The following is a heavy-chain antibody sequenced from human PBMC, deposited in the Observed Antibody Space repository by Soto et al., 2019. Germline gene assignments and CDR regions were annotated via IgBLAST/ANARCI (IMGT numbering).Heavy chain of an antibody. CDR2: ISGSGGST. J-gene: IGHJ4*02. V-gene: IGHV3-23*01. CDR1: GLTFSNYA. CDR3: AKSEAHCSGGSCYPYFDY. Sequence: PGGSLRLSCAASGLTFSNYAMSWVRQAPGKGLEWVSAISGSGGSTYYADSVKGRFSISRDNSKNTLYLQMNSLRAEDTAVYYCAKSEAHCSGGSCYPYFDYWGQGTLVTVSS. D-gene: IGHD2-15*01.